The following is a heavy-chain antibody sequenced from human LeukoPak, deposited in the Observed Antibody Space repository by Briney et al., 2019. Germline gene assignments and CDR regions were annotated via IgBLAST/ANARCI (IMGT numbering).Heavy chain of an antibody. CDR2: INSDGRSI. J-gene: IGHJ4*02. V-gene: IGHV3-74*01. CDR3: ARKPVAATPDYFDY. CDR1: VFTFSSYW. Sequence: PGGSLRLSCAASVFTFSSYWMHWVRQAPGKGLVWVSRINSDGRSISYADSVKGRFTISRDNAKKTLYLQMNSLRAEDTAVYYCARKPVAATPDYFDYWGQGTLVTVSS. D-gene: IGHD2-15*01.